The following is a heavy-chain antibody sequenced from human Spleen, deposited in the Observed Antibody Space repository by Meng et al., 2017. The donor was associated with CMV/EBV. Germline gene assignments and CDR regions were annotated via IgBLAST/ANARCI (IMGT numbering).Heavy chain of an antibody. Sequence: GGSLRLSCAASGFTFSSYSMNWVRQAPGKGLEWVSSISSSSDYIYYADSLKGRFTISRDNAKNSLYLQMNSLRAEDTGVYYCAKDFGAVGATGTFDYWGQGTLVTVSS. CDR1: GFTFSSYS. D-gene: IGHD1-26*01. J-gene: IGHJ4*02. V-gene: IGHV3-21*01. CDR2: ISSSSDYI. CDR3: AKDFGAVGATGTFDY.